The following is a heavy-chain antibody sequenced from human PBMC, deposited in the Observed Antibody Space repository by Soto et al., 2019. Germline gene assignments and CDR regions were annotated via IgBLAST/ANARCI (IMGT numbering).Heavy chain of an antibody. CDR3: ARDSYYDSRN. V-gene: IGHV3-7*04. Sequence: EVQLVESGGGLVQPGGSLRLSCAASGFTFSSYWMSWVRQAPGKGLEWVSNIKQDGSEKYYVYSVKGRFTISRDNAKNSLYLQMNRLRAEDTAVYYGARDSYYDSRNWGQGTLVTVSS. CDR1: GFTFSSYW. CDR2: IKQDGSEK. J-gene: IGHJ4*02. D-gene: IGHD3-22*01.